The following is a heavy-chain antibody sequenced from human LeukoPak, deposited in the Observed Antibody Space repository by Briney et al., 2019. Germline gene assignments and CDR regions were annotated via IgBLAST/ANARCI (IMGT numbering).Heavy chain of an antibody. D-gene: IGHD3-16*01. CDR1: GGSISSSSYY. V-gene: IGHV4-61*05. J-gene: IGHJ4*02. Sequence: SETLSLTCTVSGGSISSSSYYWGWIRQPPGKGLEWIGYIYYSGSTNYNPSLKSRVTISVDTSKNQFSLKLSSVTAADTAVYYCARSWGYFDYWGQGTLVTVSS. CDR3: ARSWGYFDY. CDR2: IYYSGST.